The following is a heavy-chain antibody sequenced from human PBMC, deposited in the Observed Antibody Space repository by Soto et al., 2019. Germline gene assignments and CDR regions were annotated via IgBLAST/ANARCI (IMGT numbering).Heavy chain of an antibody. V-gene: IGHV1-3*01. CDR3: ARGRWSQTTADYYLDY. D-gene: IGHD6-13*01. J-gene: IGHJ4*02. CDR1: GYSFTRYA. Sequence: QVQLVQSGAEVKRPGASVRISCRASGYSFTRYAVHWVRQAPGQRFEWMGRIDAGNSRTKYSQNFQGRVIITRDAAANTAFMELSGLRSDDTAMYYCARGRWSQTTADYYLDYWGQGNLVTVSS. CDR2: IDAGNSRT.